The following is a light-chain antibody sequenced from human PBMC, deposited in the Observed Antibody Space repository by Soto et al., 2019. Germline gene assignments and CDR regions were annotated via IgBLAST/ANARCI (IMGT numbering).Light chain of an antibody. J-gene: IGLJ2*01. CDR2: GNR. CDR1: SSNLGAGYD. Sequence: QSVLTQPPSVSGAPGQRVTISCTGNSSNLGAGYDVHWYQQLPGAVPKLVIFGNRNRPSGVPERFSGSKSGTSASLAITGLQAEDEADYYCSSYAGNNIFVIFGGGTKLTVL. CDR3: SSYAGNNIFVI. V-gene: IGLV1-40*01.